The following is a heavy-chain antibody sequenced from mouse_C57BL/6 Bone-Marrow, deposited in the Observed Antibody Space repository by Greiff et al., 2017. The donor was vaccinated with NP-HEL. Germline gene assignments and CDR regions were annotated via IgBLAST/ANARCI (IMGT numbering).Heavy chain of an antibody. CDR1: GFTFSDFY. D-gene: IGHD4-1*01. CDR3: ARDAGTGNYAMDY. V-gene: IGHV7-1*01. J-gene: IGHJ4*01. CDR2: SRNKANDYTT. Sequence: EVHLVESGGGLVQSGRSLRLSCATSGFTFSDFYMEWVRQAPGKGLEWIAASRNKANDYTTEYSASVKGRFIVSRDTSQSILYLQMNALRAEDTAIYYCARDAGTGNYAMDYWGQGTSVTVS.